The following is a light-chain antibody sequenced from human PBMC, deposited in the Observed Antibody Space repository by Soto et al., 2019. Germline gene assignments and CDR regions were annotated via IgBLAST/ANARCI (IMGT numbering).Light chain of an antibody. CDR3: AAWDDSLSGYV. V-gene: IGLV1-47*01. J-gene: IGLJ1*01. Sequence: QPVLTQPPSASGTPGQRVTISCSGSSANIGSNSVYWYQQLPGTAPKLLIDRNNQRPSGVPDRFSGSKSGTSASLAISGLRCEDEADYYCAAWDDSLSGYVFGTGTKVTVL. CDR1: SANIGSNS. CDR2: RNN.